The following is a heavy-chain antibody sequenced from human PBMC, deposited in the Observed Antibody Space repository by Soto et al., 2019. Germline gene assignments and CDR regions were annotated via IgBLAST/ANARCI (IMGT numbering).Heavy chain of an antibody. V-gene: IGHV3-9*01. CDR1: GFTFDDYA. CDR2: ISWNSGSI. D-gene: IGHD1-26*01. J-gene: IGHJ4*02. CDR3: AKESGLSIVGKRGSIDY. Sequence: PGGSLRLSCAASGFTFDDYAMHWFRQAPWKGLEWVSGISWNSGSIGYADSVKGRFTISRDNAKNSLYLQMNSLRAEDTALYYYAKESGLSIVGKRGSIDYCGTATGVTV.